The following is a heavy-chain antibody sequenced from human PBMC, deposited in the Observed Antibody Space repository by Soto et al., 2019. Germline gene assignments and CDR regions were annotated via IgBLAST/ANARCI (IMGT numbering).Heavy chain of an antibody. CDR2: ISSSGSTI. D-gene: IGHD6-13*01. V-gene: IGHV3-48*03. CDR3: AAHSSSPSAFDY. CDR1: GFTFSSYE. J-gene: IGHJ4*02. Sequence: GGSLRLSCAASGFTFSSYEMNWVRQAPGKGLEWVSYISSSGSTIYYADSVKGRFTISRDNAKNSLYLQMNSLRAEDTAVYYCAAHSSSPSAFDYWGQGTLVTVSS.